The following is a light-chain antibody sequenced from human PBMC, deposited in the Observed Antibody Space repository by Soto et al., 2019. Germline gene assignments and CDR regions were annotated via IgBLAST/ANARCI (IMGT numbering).Light chain of an antibody. V-gene: IGLV2-8*01. CDR1: KNDVGFYDF. CDR3: KLYAGRNTYV. CDR2: EVV. Sequence: HSGLTQPPSASGSPGQSVTISCTGTKNDVGFYDFVSWYQHHPGKAPRLIIYEVVQRPSGVPDRFSGSKSGNTASLTVSGLQAADEADYFCKLYAGRNTYVCRSWTKV. J-gene: IGLJ1*01.